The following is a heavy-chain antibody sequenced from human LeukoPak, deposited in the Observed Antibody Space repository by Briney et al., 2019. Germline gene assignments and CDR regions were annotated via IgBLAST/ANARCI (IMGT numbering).Heavy chain of an antibody. D-gene: IGHD3-16*01. CDR3: AKGDLYVGFDY. J-gene: IGHJ4*02. CDR1: GFTFSSYG. Sequence: GGSLRLSCAASGFTFSSYGMHWVHQAPGKGLEWVAFIRYDGSRKYFADSVKGRFTISRDNSKNTLYLQMNTLRTEDTAVYYCAKGDLYVGFDYWGQGTLVTVSS. CDR2: IRYDGSRK. V-gene: IGHV3-30*02.